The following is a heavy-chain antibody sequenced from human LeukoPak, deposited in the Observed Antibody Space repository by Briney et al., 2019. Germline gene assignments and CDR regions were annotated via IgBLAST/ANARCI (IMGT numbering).Heavy chain of an antibody. CDR1: GYTFTDYY. Sequence: GASVKVSCKASGYTFTDYYILWVRQAPGQGLECMGWINPNSGVTNYVQKFQGRVTMTRDTSIITAYMELSRLRSDDTAIYYCARGSGSRPPYYYYYMDVWGKGTTVTVSS. CDR3: ARGSGSRPPYYYYYMDV. J-gene: IGHJ6*03. CDR2: INPNSGVT. V-gene: IGHV1-2*02. D-gene: IGHD1-26*01.